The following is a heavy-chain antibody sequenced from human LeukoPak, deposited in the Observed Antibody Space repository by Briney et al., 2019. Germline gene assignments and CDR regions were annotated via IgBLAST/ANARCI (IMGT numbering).Heavy chain of an antibody. V-gene: IGHV4-34*01. J-gene: IGHJ4*02. Sequence: SETLSLTCAVYGGSFSGYYWSWIRQPPGKGLEWIGEINHSGSTNYNPSLKSRVTISVDTSKNQFSLKLSSVTAADTAVYYCARNSPKLSTVVTPYYFDYWGQGTLVTVSS. CDR2: INHSGST. CDR1: GGSFSGYY. CDR3: ARNSPKLSTVVTPYYFDY. D-gene: IGHD4-23*01.